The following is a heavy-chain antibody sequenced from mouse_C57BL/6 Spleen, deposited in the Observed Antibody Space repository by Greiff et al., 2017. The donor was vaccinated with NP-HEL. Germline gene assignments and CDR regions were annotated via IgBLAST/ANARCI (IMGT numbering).Heavy chain of an antibody. V-gene: IGHV3-1*01. Sequence: EVQLQQSGPGMVKPSPSLSLTCTFTCYPITSGYDLPLIRPFPGNQLVWIGYISYSGSPNYHPSLKSRISITHDTSKNHFFLKLNSVTTEDTATYYGARAFYYYGSYYFDYWGQGTTLTVSS. CDR1: CYPITSGYD. J-gene: IGHJ2*01. CDR3: ARAFYYYGSYYFDY. D-gene: IGHD1-1*01. CDR2: ISYSGSP.